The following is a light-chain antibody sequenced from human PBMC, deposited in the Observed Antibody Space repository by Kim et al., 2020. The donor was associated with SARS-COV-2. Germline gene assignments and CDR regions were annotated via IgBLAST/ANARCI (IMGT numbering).Light chain of an antibody. J-gene: IGKJ4*01. V-gene: IGKV1-33*01. CDR3: QQYHSLPLT. CDR1: QDISNY. Sequence: DIQLTQPPSSLSASVGDRLTITCQASQDISNYLNWYQQKPGKAPKVLIHDASNLEPGVPSRFSGSGSGTDFTFTISNLQPEDVATYYCQQYHSLPLTFGGGTKVDIK. CDR2: DAS.